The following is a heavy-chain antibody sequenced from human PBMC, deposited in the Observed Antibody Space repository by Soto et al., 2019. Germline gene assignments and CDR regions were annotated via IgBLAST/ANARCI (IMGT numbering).Heavy chain of an antibody. CDR3: AKGKSTGDLDWFDP. CDR2: MIGGSHGT. V-gene: IGHV3-23*01. Sequence: EVQLLQSGGGLAQPGGSLRLSCAASGFTLNNYAVAWVRQAPGKGLEWVSTMIGGSHGTAYSDSVRGRFTVFRDNSKNSLYLQMNSLGAEDTAMYYCAKGKSTGDLDWFDPWGQGSLVTVSS. J-gene: IGHJ5*02. D-gene: IGHD7-27*01. CDR1: GFTLNNYA.